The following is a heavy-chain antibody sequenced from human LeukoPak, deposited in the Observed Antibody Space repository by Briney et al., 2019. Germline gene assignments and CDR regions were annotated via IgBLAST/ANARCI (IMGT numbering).Heavy chain of an antibody. CDR2: IHYSGST. V-gene: IGHV4-59*01. Sequence: SETLSLTCTVSGGAMNTYYWTWIRQPPGKGLEWIGHIHYSGSTDYNPSLKSRVTISVDTSKNQFSLRLSSVTAADTAVYYCARFGARRLVRGYYYYMDVWGKGTTVTVSS. D-gene: IGHD2-8*02. CDR1: GGAMNTYY. CDR3: ARFGARRLVRGYYYYMDV. J-gene: IGHJ6*03.